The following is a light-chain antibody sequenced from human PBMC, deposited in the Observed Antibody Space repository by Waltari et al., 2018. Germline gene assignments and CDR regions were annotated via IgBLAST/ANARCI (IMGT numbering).Light chain of an antibody. CDR3: QVWGSSSDHVI. CDR2: DDT. Sequence: SFVLTQPPSMSVAPGKTARIPCGGTNIGSETVHWYQQRPGQAPGLVIHDDTDRHPGIPGRFTGSNSGNTATLTISRVEAGDEADYYCQVWGSSSDHVIFGGGTMLTVL. V-gene: IGLV3-21*03. CDR1: NIGSET. J-gene: IGLJ2*01.